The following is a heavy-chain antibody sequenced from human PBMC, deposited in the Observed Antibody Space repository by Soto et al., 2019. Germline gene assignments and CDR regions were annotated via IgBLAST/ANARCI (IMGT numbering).Heavy chain of an antibody. D-gene: IGHD3-22*01. CDR1: GFKISSSS. CDR3: ARYYYDSSGYDGMDV. V-gene: IGHV3-48*02. Sequence: EVQLVESGGGLVQPGVCLRLSCAAFGFKISSSSMNWVRQAPGRGLEWVAYISDSGSNTLYADSVKGRFTVSRDTAKNSLDLQMSGLRDEDRAVYYCARYYYDSSGYDGMDVWGQGTTVTVSS. J-gene: IGHJ6*02. CDR2: ISDSGSNT.